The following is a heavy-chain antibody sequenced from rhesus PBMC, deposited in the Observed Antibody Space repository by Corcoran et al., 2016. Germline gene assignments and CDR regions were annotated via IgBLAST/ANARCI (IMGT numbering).Heavy chain of an antibody. Sequence: QVQLQESGPGLVKPSETLSLTCAVSGGSVSSRNWWGWIRQPPGKGLEWIGYISGSSGSTYYNPSLKSRVTISTDTSKNQFSLKLSSVTAADTAVYYCARAYTVTTYPFDYWGQGVLVTVSS. D-gene: IGHD4-23*01. CDR1: GGSVSSRNW. J-gene: IGHJ4*01. CDR2: ISGSSGST. V-gene: IGHV4-65*01. CDR3: ARAYTVTTYPFDY.